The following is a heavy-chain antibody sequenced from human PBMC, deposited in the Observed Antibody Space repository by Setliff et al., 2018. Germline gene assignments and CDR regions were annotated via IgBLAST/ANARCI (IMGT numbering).Heavy chain of an antibody. D-gene: IGHD3-10*01. Sequence: SETLSLTCTVSGVSIRSYYWSWIRQSPGKGLEWIGRILFSGDTYYNPSLNSRVTISADTSKNQFSLNLSSVTAADTAVYYCARDNRARHYMDVWGKGTTVTVSS. CDR2: ILFSGDT. V-gene: IGHV4-59*12. CDR1: GVSIRSYY. J-gene: IGHJ6*03. CDR3: ARDNRARHYMDV.